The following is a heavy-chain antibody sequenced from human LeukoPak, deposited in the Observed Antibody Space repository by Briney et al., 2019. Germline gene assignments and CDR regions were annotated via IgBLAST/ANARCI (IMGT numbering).Heavy chain of an antibody. Sequence: PSETLSLTCTVSGGSISSYYWSWIRQPPGKGLEWIGYIYYSGSTNYNPSLKSRVTISVDTSKNQFALKLSSVTAADTAVYYCARRTPYGAVAGTGGYYYYGMDVWGQGTTVTVSS. CDR3: ARRTPYGAVAGTGGYYYYGMDV. J-gene: IGHJ6*02. CDR1: GGSISSYY. CDR2: IYYSGST. D-gene: IGHD6-19*01. V-gene: IGHV4-59*01.